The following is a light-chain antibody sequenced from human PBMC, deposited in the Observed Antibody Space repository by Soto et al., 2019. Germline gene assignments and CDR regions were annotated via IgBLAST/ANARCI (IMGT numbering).Light chain of an antibody. V-gene: IGKV1-8*01. CDR3: QQSYSMPLT. J-gene: IGKJ4*01. CDR2: AAS. Sequence: AIRMTQSPSSLSASTGDRVTITCRASQGISSYLAWYQQKPGKAPKLLIYAASTLQSGVPSRFSGSGSGTDFTLTISCLQSEDFATYYCQQSYSMPLTFGGGTKVEIK. CDR1: QGISSY.